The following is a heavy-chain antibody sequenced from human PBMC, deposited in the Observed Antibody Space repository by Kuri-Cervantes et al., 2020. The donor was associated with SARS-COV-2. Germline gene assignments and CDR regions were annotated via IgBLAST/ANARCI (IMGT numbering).Heavy chain of an antibody. CDR2: IIPIFGTA. CDR3: ARDNWNYPSHDAFDI. Sequence: SVKVSCKASGGTFSSYAISWVRQAPGQGLEWMGGIIPIFGTANYTQKFQGRVTITTGESTSTAYVELSSLRSEDTAVYYCARDNWNYPSHDAFDIWGQGTMVTVSS. D-gene: IGHD1-7*01. J-gene: IGHJ3*02. CDR1: GGTFSSYA. V-gene: IGHV1-69*05.